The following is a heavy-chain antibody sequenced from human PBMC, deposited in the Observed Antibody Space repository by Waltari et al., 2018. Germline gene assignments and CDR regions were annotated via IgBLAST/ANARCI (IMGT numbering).Heavy chain of an antibody. CDR3: ARDRGRGLYLDT. J-gene: IGHJ5*02. D-gene: IGHD2-15*01. CDR1: GDSMSSTYW. Sequence: QLQLQASGPGLVKPSETLSLSCAVPGDSMSSTYWWSWVRQSPQKGLEWVGQVHGSGRINYSPSFASRVTVSLDTSNNQFSLKVTAATAADTAVYYCARDRGRGLYLDTWGPGTLVTVSP. CDR2: VHGSGRI. V-gene: IGHV4-4*02.